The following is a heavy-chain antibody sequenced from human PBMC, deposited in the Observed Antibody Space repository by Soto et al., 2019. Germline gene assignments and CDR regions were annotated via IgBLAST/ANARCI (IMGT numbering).Heavy chain of an antibody. CDR1: GGSISSYY. V-gene: IGHV4-59*01. CDR3: ARDFLGHYGMDV. Sequence: PSETLSLTCTVSGGSISSYYWSWIRQPPGKGLEWIGYIYYSGSTNYNPSLKSRVTISVDTSKNQFSLKLSSVTAADTAVYYCARDFLGHYGMDVWGQGTTVTVSS. D-gene: IGHD3-16*01. CDR2: IYYSGST. J-gene: IGHJ6*02.